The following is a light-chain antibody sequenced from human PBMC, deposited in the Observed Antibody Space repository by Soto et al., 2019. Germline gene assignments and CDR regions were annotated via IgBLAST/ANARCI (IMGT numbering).Light chain of an antibody. CDR3: CSYAGSFVV. J-gene: IGLJ2*01. CDR2: DVS. Sequence: QSALTQPRSVPGSPGQSVTISCTGTSSDVGGYNSVSWYQQHPGKAPKLMIFDVSKRPSGVPDRFSGSKSGNTASLTISGLQAEDEGDYYCCSYAGSFVVFGGGTKLTVL. V-gene: IGLV2-11*01. CDR1: SSDVGGYNS.